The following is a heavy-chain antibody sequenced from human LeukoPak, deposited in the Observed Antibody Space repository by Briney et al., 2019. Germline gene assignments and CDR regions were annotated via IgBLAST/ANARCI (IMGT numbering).Heavy chain of an antibody. D-gene: IGHD6-19*01. CDR3: AKTIAVAGTSIWFDP. CDR2: IIPIFGTA. Sequence: SVKVSCKASGGTFSSYAISWVRQAPGQGLEWMGGIIPIFGTANYAQKFQGRVTITADESTSTAYMELSSLRSEDTAVYYCAKTIAVAGTSIWFDPWGQGTLVTVSS. J-gene: IGHJ5*02. V-gene: IGHV1-69*13. CDR1: GGTFSSYA.